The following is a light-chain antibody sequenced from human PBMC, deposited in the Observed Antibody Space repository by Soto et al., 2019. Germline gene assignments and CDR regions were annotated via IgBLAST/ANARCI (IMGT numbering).Light chain of an antibody. CDR1: RSDLGSYNL. CDR2: EGS. V-gene: IGLV2-23*01. CDR3: CSYVGSRAVV. Sequence: QSALPPPASVSGSPGQSITLSCTGTRSDLGSYNLVSWYQQYPGKAPKLMIYEGSKRPSGVSDRFSGSRSGNTASLTISGLQADDEADYYCCSYVGSRAVVFGGGTKLTVL. J-gene: IGLJ2*01.